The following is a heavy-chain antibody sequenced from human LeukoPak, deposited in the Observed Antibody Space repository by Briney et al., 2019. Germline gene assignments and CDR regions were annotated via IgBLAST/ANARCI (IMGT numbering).Heavy chain of an antibody. V-gene: IGHV3-15*01. CDR1: GFTFSNAW. CDR3: ARVWFGELPGVFDY. J-gene: IGHJ4*02. Sequence: GGSLRLSCAASGFTFSNAWMSWVRQAPGKGLEWVGRIKSKTDGGTTDYAAPVKGRFSISRDDSKNTLYLQMNSLRAEDTAVYYCARVWFGELPGVFDYWGQGTLVTVSS. CDR2: IKSKTDGGTT. D-gene: IGHD3-10*01.